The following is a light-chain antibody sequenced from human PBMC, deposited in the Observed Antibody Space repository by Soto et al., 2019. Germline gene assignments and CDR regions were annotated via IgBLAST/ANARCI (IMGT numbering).Light chain of an antibody. CDR3: QQGYSSPHA. CDR2: GSS. CDR1: QSVRTY. J-gene: IGKJ2*01. V-gene: IGKV1-39*01. Sequence: DIQMTQSPSSLSTSVGDRVTITCRASQSVRTYLNWYQQKPGKPPKLLISGSSRLQGGVPCRFSGSGSGTDFTLIISSLQPEDVATYYCQQGYSSPHAFGQGTKVDIK.